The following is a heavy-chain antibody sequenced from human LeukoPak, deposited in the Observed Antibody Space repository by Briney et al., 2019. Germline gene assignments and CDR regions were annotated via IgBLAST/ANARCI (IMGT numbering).Heavy chain of an antibody. J-gene: IGHJ6*03. Sequence: LYISTSITTIYYAHSVKRRFTISRDNAKNSLYLQMNSLRAEDTAVYYCAREEDYYMDVWGKGTTVTVSS. CDR2: ISTSITTI. CDR3: AREEDYYMDV. V-gene: IGHV3-48*01.